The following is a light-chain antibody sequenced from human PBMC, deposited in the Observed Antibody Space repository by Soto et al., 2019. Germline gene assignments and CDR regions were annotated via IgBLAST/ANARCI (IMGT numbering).Light chain of an antibody. V-gene: IGKV3-20*01. Sequence: TLSLSPRGKATLSRRASQSVSSNLAWYQQKPGQAPRLLIYGASSRATGIPDRFSGSGSGTDFTLTISRLEPEDFAVYYCQQYGSSPPITFGQGTRLEI. CDR2: GAS. CDR3: QQYGSSPPIT. CDR1: QSVSSN. J-gene: IGKJ5*01.